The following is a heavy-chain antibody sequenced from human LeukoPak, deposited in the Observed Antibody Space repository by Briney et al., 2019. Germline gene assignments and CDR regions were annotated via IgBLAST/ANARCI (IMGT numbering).Heavy chain of an antibody. CDR2: IYYSGST. Sequence: SETLSLTCTVSGGSISSSSYYWGWIRQPPGKGLEWIGSIYYSGSTYYNPSLKSRVTISVDTSKNQFSLKLSSVTAADTAVYYCASTRRLVGGYWGQGTLVTVSS. CDR1: GGSISSSSYY. J-gene: IGHJ4*02. D-gene: IGHD3-9*01. V-gene: IGHV4-39*01. CDR3: ASTRRLVGGY.